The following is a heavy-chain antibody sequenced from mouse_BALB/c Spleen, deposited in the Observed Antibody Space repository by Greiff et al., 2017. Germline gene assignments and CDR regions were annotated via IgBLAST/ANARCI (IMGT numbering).Heavy chain of an antibody. V-gene: IGHV5-6-5*01. Sequence: EVKLVESGGGLVKPGGSLKLSCAASGFTFSSYAMSWVRQTPEKRLEWVASISSGGSTYYPDSVKCRFTISRDNARNILYLQMSSLRSEDTAMYYCARAGPFAYWGQGTLVTVSA. CDR3: ARAGPFAY. CDR2: ISSGGST. CDR1: GFTFSSYA. J-gene: IGHJ3*01.